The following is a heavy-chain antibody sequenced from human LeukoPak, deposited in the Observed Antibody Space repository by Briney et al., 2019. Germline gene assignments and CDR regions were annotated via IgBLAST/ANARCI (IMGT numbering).Heavy chain of an antibody. D-gene: IGHD2-21*01. CDR3: AKDMEEMVVIIRHAFDI. CDR2: IKKDGSDK. J-gene: IGHJ3*02. V-gene: IGHV3-7*03. Sequence: PGGSLRLSCAASGFTFSSYWMSWVRQAPGKGLEWVANIKKDGSDKYYVDSVKGRFTISRDNSRNSLYLQMNSLRTEDTALYYCAKDMEEMVVIIRHAFDIWGQGTMVTVSS. CDR1: GFTFSSYW.